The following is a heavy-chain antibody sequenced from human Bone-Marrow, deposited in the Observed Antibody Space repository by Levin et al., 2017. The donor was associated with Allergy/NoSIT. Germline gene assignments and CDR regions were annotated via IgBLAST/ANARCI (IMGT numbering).Heavy chain of an antibody. D-gene: IGHD5-18*01. CDR2: INHVGSDT. J-gene: IGHJ6*02. V-gene: IGHV3-7*01. Sequence: PGGSLRLSCEASGFIFNHFWMTWVRQAPGKGLEWVANINHVGSDTFHVDSVKGRFTISRDNAKNSLSLQMNSLRVEDTAVYYCARGVDTIVEIETRKYYYYGLDVWGQGTTVTVSS. CDR3: ARGVDTIVEIETRKYYYYGLDV. CDR1: GFIFNHFW.